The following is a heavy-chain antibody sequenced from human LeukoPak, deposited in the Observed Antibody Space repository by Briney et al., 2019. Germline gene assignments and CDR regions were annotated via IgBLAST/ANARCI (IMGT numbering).Heavy chain of an antibody. Sequence: GGSLRLSCAASGFTFSSYWMHWVRQDPGKGLLWVSRISPDGTTTTYTDSVKGRFTISRDNAKNTLYLQMNSLRADDTAVYYCTRDFAYMIDHWGQGTLVTVSS. J-gene: IGHJ4*02. V-gene: IGHV3-74*01. CDR1: GFTFSSYW. D-gene: IGHD2-2*02. CDR2: ISPDGTTT. CDR3: TRDFAYMIDH.